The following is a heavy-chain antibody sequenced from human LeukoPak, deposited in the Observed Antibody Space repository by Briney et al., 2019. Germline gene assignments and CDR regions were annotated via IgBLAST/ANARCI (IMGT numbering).Heavy chain of an antibody. Sequence: SVKVSCKASGGTFNSYAINWVRQAPGQGLEWMGGIIPIFGTANYAQKFQGRVTITADKSTSTAYMELSSLRSEDTAVYYCARGFQVAATPTLESDAFDIWGRGTMVSVSS. CDR1: GGTFNSYA. CDR2: IIPIFGTA. J-gene: IGHJ3*02. CDR3: ARGFQVAATPTLESDAFDI. V-gene: IGHV1-69*06. D-gene: IGHD2-15*01.